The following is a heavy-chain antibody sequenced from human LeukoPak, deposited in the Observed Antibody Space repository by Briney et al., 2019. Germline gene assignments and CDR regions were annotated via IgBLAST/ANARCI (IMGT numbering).Heavy chain of an antibody. D-gene: IGHD6-19*01. CDR2: INPNSGGT. Sequence: ASVKVSCKASGYTFTGYYMHWVRQAPGQGLEWMGWINPNSGGTNYAQKFQGWVTMTRDTSISTAYMELSRLRSDDTAVHYCARGRSGWYEDAFDIWGQGTMVTVSS. CDR1: GYTFTGYY. V-gene: IGHV1-2*04. CDR3: ARGRSGWYEDAFDI. J-gene: IGHJ3*02.